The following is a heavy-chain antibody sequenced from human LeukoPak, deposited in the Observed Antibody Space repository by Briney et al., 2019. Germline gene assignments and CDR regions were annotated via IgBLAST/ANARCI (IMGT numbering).Heavy chain of an antibody. CDR1: GGSFSGYY. D-gene: IGHD2-15*01. J-gene: IGHJ6*03. CDR2: INHSGST. V-gene: IGHV4-34*01. CDR3: ASLGYRSGGSCYPYYYYYYYMDV. Sequence: SETLSLTCAVYGGSFSGYYWSWIRQPPGKGLEWVGEINHSGSTNYNPSLKSRVTISVDTSKNQFSLKLSSVTAADTAVYYCASLGYRSGGSCYPYYYYYYYMDVWGKGTTVTVSS.